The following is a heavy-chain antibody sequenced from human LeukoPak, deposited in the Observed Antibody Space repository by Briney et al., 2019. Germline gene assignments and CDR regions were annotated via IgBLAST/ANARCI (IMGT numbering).Heavy chain of an antibody. CDR1: GFTFSSYW. CDR2: INSDGSSI. CDR3: ARGVESDY. D-gene: IGHD3-3*01. J-gene: IGHJ4*02. V-gene: IGHV3-74*01. Sequence: GGSLRLSCAAPGFTFSSYWMHWVRQAPGKGLVWVSGINSDGSSINYADSVKGRLTISRDNAKNTLYLQMNSLRAEDTAVYYCARGVESDYWGQGTLVTVSS.